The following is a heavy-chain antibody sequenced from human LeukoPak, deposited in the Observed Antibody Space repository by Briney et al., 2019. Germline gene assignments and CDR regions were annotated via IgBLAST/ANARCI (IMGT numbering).Heavy chain of an antibody. Sequence: GGSLRLSSAASGFTFSSYEMNWVRQAPGKGLEWVSYISSSGSTIYYADSVKGRFTISRDNAKNSLYLQMNSLRAEDTAVYYCARDRGRGGYESFDYWGQGTLVTVSS. CDR2: ISSSGSTI. CDR1: GFTFSSYE. CDR3: ARDRGRGGYESFDY. D-gene: IGHD5-12*01. J-gene: IGHJ4*02. V-gene: IGHV3-48*03.